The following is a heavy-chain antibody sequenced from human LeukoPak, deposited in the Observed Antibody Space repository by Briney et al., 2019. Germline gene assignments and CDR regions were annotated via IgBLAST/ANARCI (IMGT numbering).Heavy chain of an antibody. D-gene: IGHD3-3*01. V-gene: IGHV1-18*01. CDR1: GYTFTSYG. Sequence: ASVKVSCKASGYTFTSYGISWVRQAPGQGLEWMGWISAYNGNTNYAQKLQGRVTMTTDTSTSTAYMELRSLRSDDTAVYYCARVEALLDFWSGYFDYWGQGTLVTVSS. CDR2: ISAYNGNT. CDR3: ARVEALLDFWSGYFDY. J-gene: IGHJ4*02.